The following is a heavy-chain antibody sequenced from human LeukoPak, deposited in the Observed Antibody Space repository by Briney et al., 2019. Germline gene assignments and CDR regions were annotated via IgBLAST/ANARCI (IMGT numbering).Heavy chain of an antibody. V-gene: IGHV3-33*01. Sequence: PGRSLRLSCAASGLTFTNHGFHWVRQAPGKGLEWVALIWFDGSKTVYVDSVKGRFTISRDDLKNTLYLQMNSLRDEDTAVYFCARDLGNFDRGGSYFDCWGQGTLVTVSS. CDR3: ARDLGNFDRGGSYFDC. CDR2: IWFDGSKT. J-gene: IGHJ4*02. CDR1: GLTFTNHG. D-gene: IGHD4-23*01.